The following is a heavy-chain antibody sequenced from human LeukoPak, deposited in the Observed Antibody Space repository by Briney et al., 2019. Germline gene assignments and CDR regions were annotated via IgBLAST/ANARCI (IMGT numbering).Heavy chain of an antibody. V-gene: IGHV4-30-2*01. CDR1: GGSVSSGSYS. Sequence: SETLSLTCTVSGGSVSSGSYSWSWIRQPPGKGLEWIGYIYHSGSTYYNPSLKSRVTISVDRSKNQFSLKLSSVTAADTAVYYCARGRSSSVFDYWGQGTLVTVSS. D-gene: IGHD6-6*01. CDR2: IYHSGST. CDR3: ARGRSSSVFDY. J-gene: IGHJ4*02.